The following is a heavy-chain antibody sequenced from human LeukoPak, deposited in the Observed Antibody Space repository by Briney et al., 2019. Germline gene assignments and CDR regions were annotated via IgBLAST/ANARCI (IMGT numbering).Heavy chain of an antibody. V-gene: IGHV3-23*01. CDR2: IGAGGTT. CDR3: ARGDYYDSSGYSQYFQH. Sequence: GGSLRLSCAVSGVTFTSYALTWVRQPPGKGLEWVSSIGAGGTTYYADSVKGRFTISRDTSKNTLSLQMNSLRAEDTAVYYCARGDYYDSSGYSQYFQHWGQGTLVTVSS. CDR1: GVTFTSYA. D-gene: IGHD3-22*01. J-gene: IGHJ1*01.